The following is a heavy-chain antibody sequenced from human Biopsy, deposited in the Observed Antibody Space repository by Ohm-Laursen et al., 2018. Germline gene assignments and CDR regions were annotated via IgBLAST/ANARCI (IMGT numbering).Heavy chain of an antibody. CDR2: IWFDGSNQ. V-gene: IGHV3-33*01. D-gene: IGHD1-1*01. CDR1: GFTFTNYG. CDR3: ARDIYYITNWRAFDM. J-gene: IGHJ3*02. Sequence: SLRLSCSASGFTFTNYGMHWVRQAPGKGLEWVAVIWFDGSNQFYADSVKGRFTISRDNAKNTLYLQMNSLGVEDSAVYYCARDIYYITNWRAFDMWGQGTMVTVAS.